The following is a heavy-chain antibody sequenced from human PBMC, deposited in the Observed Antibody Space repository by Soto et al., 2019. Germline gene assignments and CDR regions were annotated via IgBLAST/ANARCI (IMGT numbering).Heavy chain of an antibody. J-gene: IGHJ4*02. CDR2: ISYAGSNK. D-gene: IGHD4-4*01. V-gene: IGHV3-30*18. CDR1: GFTFSSYG. Sequence: QVQLVESGGGVVQPGRSLRLSCAASGFTFSSYGMHWVRQAPGKGLEWVAVISYAGSNKYYADYVKGRFTISRDNSKNTLYLQMNSLRAEDTAVYYCAKDYSNYLDYWGQGTLVTVSS. CDR3: AKDYSNYLDY.